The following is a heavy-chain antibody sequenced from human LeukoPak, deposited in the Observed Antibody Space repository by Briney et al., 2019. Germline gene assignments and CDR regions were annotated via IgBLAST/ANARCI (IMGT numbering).Heavy chain of an antibody. V-gene: IGHV4-34*01. J-gene: IGHJ4*02. D-gene: IGHD3-10*01. CDR2: INHSGST. CDR1: GGSFSGYY. CDR3: ARGRNRITMVRGVIIPYYFDY. Sequence: SETLSLTCAVYGGSFSGYYWSWIRQPPGKGLEWIGEINHSGSTNYNPSLKSRVTISVDTSKNQFSLKLSSVTAADTAVYYCARGRNRITMVRGVIIPYYFDYRGQGTLVTVSS.